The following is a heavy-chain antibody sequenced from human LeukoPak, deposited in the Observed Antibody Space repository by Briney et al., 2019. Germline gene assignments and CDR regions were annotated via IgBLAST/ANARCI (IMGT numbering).Heavy chain of an antibody. CDR2: IYYSGST. V-gene: IGHV4-39*07. Sequence: SETLSLTCTVSGGSISSSSYYWGWIRQPPGKGLEWIGSIYYSGSTYYNPSLKSRVTISVDTSKNQFSLKLSSVTAADTAVYYCARVGVDDPLKDIVGYYYMDVWGKGTTVTISS. D-gene: IGHD2-15*01. J-gene: IGHJ6*03. CDR1: GGSISSSSYY. CDR3: ARVGVDDPLKDIVGYYYMDV.